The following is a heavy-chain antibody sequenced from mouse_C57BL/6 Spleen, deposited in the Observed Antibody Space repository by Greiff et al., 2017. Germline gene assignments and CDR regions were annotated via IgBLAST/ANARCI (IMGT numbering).Heavy chain of an antibody. Sequence: QVQLQQPGAELVKPGASVKLSCKASGYTFTSYWMHWVKQRPGRGLEWIGRIDPNSGGTKYNEKFKSKATLTVDKPSSTAYMQRRSLTSEDSAVYYCASPVVAPYAMDYWGQGTSVTVAS. CDR3: ASPVVAPYAMDY. J-gene: IGHJ4*01. V-gene: IGHV1-72*01. D-gene: IGHD1-1*01. CDR1: GYTFTSYW. CDR2: IDPNSGGT.